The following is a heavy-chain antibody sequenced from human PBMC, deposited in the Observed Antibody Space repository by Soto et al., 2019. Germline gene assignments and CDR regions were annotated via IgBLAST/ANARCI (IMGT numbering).Heavy chain of an antibody. V-gene: IGHV3-23*01. CDR2: ISGSGGST. D-gene: IGHD3-3*01. CDR1: GFTFSSYA. J-gene: IGHJ6*02. CDR3: AKDHLVYDFWSGYYGYYYYGMDV. Sequence: PGGSLRLSCAASGFTFSSYAMRWVRQAPGKGLEWVSAISGSGGSTYYADSVKGRFTISRDNSKNTLYLQMNSLRAEDTAVYYCAKDHLVYDFWSGYYGYYYYGMDVWGQGTTVTVSS.